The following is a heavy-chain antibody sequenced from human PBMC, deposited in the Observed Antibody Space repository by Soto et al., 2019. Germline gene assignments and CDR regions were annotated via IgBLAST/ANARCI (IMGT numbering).Heavy chain of an antibody. CDR2: IYYSGST. J-gene: IGHJ4*02. Sequence: QVQLQESGPGRVKPSQTLSLTCTVSGGSISSGDYYWSWIRQPPGKGREWIGYIYYSGSTYYNPSLKSRVTISVDTSKNQFSLKLSSVTAADTAVYYCAREAVCISTSCYEVYWGQGTLVTVSS. CDR3: AREAVCISTSCYEVY. D-gene: IGHD2-2*01. CDR1: GGSISSGDYY. V-gene: IGHV4-30-4*01.